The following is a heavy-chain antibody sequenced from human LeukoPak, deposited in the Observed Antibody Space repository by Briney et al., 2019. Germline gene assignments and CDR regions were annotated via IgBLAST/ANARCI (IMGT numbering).Heavy chain of an antibody. V-gene: IGHV3-7*01. Sequence: GGSLRLSCAASGFTFGSYWMSWVRQAPGKGLEWVANIKQDGSEKYYVDSVKGRFTISRDNAKNSLCLQMNSLRAEDTAVYYCARDLSYWGQGTLVTVSS. CDR1: GFTFGSYW. CDR3: ARDLSY. CDR2: IKQDGSEK. J-gene: IGHJ4*02.